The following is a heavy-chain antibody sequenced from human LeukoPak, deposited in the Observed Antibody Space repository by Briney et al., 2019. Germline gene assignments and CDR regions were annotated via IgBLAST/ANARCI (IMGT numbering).Heavy chain of an antibody. Sequence: SETLSLTCTVSGGSISSGSYYWNWIRQPAGKGLEWIGRIYTSGSTNYNPSLKSRVTISVDTSKNQFSLKLSSVTAADTAVYYCARYPAYYYDSSGYNNWFDPWGQGTLVTVSS. CDR1: GGSISSGSYY. J-gene: IGHJ5*02. CDR3: ARYPAYYYDSSGYNNWFDP. CDR2: IYTSGST. V-gene: IGHV4-61*02. D-gene: IGHD3-22*01.